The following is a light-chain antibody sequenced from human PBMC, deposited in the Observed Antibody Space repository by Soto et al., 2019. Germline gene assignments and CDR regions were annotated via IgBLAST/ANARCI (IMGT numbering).Light chain of an antibody. J-gene: IGKJ1*01. CDR2: AAS. Sequence: DIQMTQSPSSLSGSVGEKVTITCRASQGISNYLAWYQQKPGKVPQLLIYAASTLQSGVPSRFSGSESGTEFTLTISSLQPEDVATYYCQKYNGAPWTFGQGTKVEIK. CDR1: QGISNY. V-gene: IGKV1-27*01. CDR3: QKYNGAPWT.